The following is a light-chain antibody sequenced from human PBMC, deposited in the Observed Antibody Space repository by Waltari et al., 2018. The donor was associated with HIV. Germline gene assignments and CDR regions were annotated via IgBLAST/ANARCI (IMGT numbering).Light chain of an antibody. Sequence: EIVLTQSPGPLSLSPGERASQSVSSSYLAWYQQKPGQAPRLLIYGASSRATGIPDRFSGSGSGTDFTLTISRLEPEDFAVYYCQQYGSSPLTFGGGTKVEIK. CDR3: QQYGSSPLT. V-gene: IGKV3-20*01. CDR1: QSVSSSY. J-gene: IGKJ4*01. CDR2: GAS.